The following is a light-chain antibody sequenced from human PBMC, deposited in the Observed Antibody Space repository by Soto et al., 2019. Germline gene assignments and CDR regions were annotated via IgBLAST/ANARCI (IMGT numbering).Light chain of an antibody. J-gene: IGKJ4*01. CDR2: GTS. Sequence: DIVLTQSPGSLSLSPGERVTLSCRASQSVSNRYLAWYQHRPGQAPRLLIRGTSSRASGVPDRFSASGAGTDFILTISREEPEDFAIYYCQQYGSSITFGGGTKVEIK. CDR3: QQYGSSIT. V-gene: IGKV3-20*01. CDR1: QSVSNRY.